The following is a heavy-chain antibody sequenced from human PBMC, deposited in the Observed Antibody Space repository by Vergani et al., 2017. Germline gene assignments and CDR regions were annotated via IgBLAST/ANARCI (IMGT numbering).Heavy chain of an antibody. V-gene: IGHV4-61*02. Sequence: QVQLQESGPGLVKPSQTLSLTCTVSGGSFSTGGQSWTWLRQSAGKGLEWIGRIYTSGATNYNPSRRSRAIMSVDPSKEQFSLKLTSVTAADTAVYYCARDGGEYDKDALDVWGQGTKVTVTS. CDR2: IYTSGAT. CDR3: ARDGGEYDKDALDV. J-gene: IGHJ3*01. D-gene: IGHD2-21*01. CDR1: GGSFSTGGQS.